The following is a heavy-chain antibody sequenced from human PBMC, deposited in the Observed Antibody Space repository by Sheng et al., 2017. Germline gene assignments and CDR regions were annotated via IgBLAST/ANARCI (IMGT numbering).Heavy chain of an antibody. J-gene: IGHJ5*02. CDR2: IKSDGSST. CDR1: GFTFSSYW. Sequence: EVQLVESGGGLVQPGGSLRLSCAASGFTFSSYWMHWVRQAPGKGLVWVSRIKSDGSSTSYADSVKGRFTISRDNAKNTLYLQMNSLRAEDTAVYYCARVAEVGAISWFDPWGQGTPVTV. CDR3: ARVAEVGAISWFDP. D-gene: IGHD1-26*01. V-gene: IGHV3-74*01.